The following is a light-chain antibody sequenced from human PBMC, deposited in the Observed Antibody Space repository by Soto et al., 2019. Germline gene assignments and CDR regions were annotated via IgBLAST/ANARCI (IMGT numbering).Light chain of an antibody. J-gene: IGLJ3*02. Sequence: QSVLIQPASVSGTPGQSITISCIGTTSDFGNYNLVSWYQHYPGKAPKLIMYEGSRRPSGVSDRFSGSKSGGTASLTISGLQAEDEANYYCCSYAGNSAFVFGGGTKLTVL. V-gene: IGLV2-23*03. CDR3: CSYAGNSAFV. CDR2: EGS. CDR1: TSDFGNYNL.